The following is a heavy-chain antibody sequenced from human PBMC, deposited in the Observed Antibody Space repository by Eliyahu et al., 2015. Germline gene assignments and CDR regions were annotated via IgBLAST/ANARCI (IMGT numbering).Heavy chain of an antibody. J-gene: IGHJ6*02. CDR1: GFTFSXYA. CDR3: AKDRGYSGYETFDYYYYGMDV. D-gene: IGHD5-12*01. CDR2: ISGSGGST. Sequence: EVQLLESGGGLVQPGGSLRLSCXASGFTFSXYAXXXXRQAPGKGLEWVSAISGSGGSTYYADSVKGRFTISRDNSKNTLYLQMNSLRAEDTAVYYCAKDRGYSGYETFDYYYYGMDVWGQGTTVTVSS. V-gene: IGHV3-23*01.